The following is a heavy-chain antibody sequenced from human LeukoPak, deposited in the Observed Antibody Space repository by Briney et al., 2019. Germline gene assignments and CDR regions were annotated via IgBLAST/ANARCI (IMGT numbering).Heavy chain of an antibody. CDR2: IVVGSGNT. CDR3: ARDRGYGDNYGMDV. D-gene: IGHD4-17*01. Sequence: GASVKVSCKASGFTFTSSAMQWVRQARGQRLEWIGWIVVGSGNTNYAQKLQERVTITRDMSTSTAYMELSSLRSEDTAVYYCARDRGYGDNYGMDVWGQGTTVTVSS. J-gene: IGHJ6*02. V-gene: IGHV1-58*02. CDR1: GFTFTSSA.